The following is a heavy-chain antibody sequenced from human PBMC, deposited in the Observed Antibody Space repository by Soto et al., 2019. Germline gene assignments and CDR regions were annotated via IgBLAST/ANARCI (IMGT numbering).Heavy chain of an antibody. Sequence: LRLSCAAAGFTFRSFPMNLVRQAPWKGLEWVSTISSNSAYIYYTDALRGRFTISRDNAKNSLHLQMNSLRAEDTAVYYCTRDASRDSSARGWFDPWGPGTLVTVSS. V-gene: IGHV3-21*01. J-gene: IGHJ5*02. CDR1: GFTFRSFP. D-gene: IGHD6-13*01. CDR2: ISSNSAYI. CDR3: TRDASRDSSARGWFDP.